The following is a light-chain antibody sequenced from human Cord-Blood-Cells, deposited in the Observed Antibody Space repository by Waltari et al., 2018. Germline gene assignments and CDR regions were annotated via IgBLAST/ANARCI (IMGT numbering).Light chain of an antibody. V-gene: IGLV2-14*01. Sequence: QSALTQPASVSGSPGQSITISCTGTSSDGGGDNYVSWYQQHPGKAPKLMIYEVSNRPSGVSNRFSGSKSGNTASLTISGLQAEDEADYYCSSYTSSSTYVFGTGTKVTVL. CDR1: SSDGGGDNY. CDR3: SSYTSSSTYV. CDR2: EVS. J-gene: IGLJ1*01.